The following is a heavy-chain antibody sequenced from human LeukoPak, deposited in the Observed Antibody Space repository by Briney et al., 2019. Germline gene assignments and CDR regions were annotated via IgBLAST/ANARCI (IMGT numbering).Heavy chain of an antibody. J-gene: IGHJ6*03. Sequence: ASVKVSCEASGGTFSSYAISWVRQAPGQGLEWMGGIIPIFGTANYAQKFQGRVTITTDESTSTAYMELNSLRSEDTAVYYCARDSINRGYDWDYYYMDVWGKGTTVTVSS. CDR2: IIPIFGTA. D-gene: IGHD5-12*01. V-gene: IGHV1-69*05. CDR3: ARDSINRGYDWDYYYMDV. CDR1: GGTFSSYA.